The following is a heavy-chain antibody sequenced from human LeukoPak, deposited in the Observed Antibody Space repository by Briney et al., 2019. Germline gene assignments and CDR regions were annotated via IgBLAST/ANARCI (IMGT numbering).Heavy chain of an antibody. J-gene: IGHJ6*02. CDR3: ARMTTVVTGLNYYYYGMDV. CDR2: IIPNTGGT. D-gene: IGHD4-23*01. V-gene: IGHV1-2*04. Sequence: ASVKVSCKASGYTITDYYLHWVRQAPGQGLEWMGWIIPNTGGTNYAQKFQDWVTMSSDTSISTAYMELSSLRSDDTAVYYCARMTTVVTGLNYYYYGMDVWGQGTTVTVSS. CDR1: GYTITDYY.